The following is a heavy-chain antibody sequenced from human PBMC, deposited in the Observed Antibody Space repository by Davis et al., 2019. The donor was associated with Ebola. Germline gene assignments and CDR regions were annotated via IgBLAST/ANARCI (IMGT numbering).Heavy chain of an antibody. CDR3: ARLEYKRSWFDY. CDR2: ISATTGYI. V-gene: IGHV3-21*01. J-gene: IGHJ4*02. Sequence: GESLKISCATSGFIFSSSSMNWVRQVPGTGLELVSSISATTGYIYYADSVKGRFTISRDNAKNSLYLQMNSLRAEDTAVYYCARLEYKRSWFDYWGQGTLVTVSS. CDR1: GFIFSSSS. D-gene: IGHD6-13*01.